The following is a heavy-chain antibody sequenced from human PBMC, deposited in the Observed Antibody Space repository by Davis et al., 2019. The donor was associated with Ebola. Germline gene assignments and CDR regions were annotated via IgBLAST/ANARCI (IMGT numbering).Heavy chain of an antibody. Sequence: PSETLSLTCTVSGGSISSGGYYWSWIRQHPGKGLEWIGYIYYSGSTYYNPSLKSRVTISVDTSKNQFSLKLSSVTAADTAVYYCARYDILTGSPLDVWGKGTTVTVSS. D-gene: IGHD3-9*01. CDR2: IYYSGST. V-gene: IGHV4-31*03. CDR3: ARYDILTGSPLDV. CDR1: GGSISSGGYY. J-gene: IGHJ6*04.